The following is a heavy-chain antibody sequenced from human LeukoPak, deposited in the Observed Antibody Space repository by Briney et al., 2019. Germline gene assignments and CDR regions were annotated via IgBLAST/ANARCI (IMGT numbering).Heavy chain of an antibody. Sequence: ASVKVSCKASGYTFTGYYMHWVRQAPGQGLEWMGWINPNSGGTNYAQKFQGRVTMTRDTSISTAYIELSRLRSDDTAVYYCERVYDYIWGSYRYDAFDIWGQGTMVTVSS. V-gene: IGHV1-2*02. CDR3: ERVYDYIWGSYRYDAFDI. J-gene: IGHJ3*02. D-gene: IGHD3-16*02. CDR2: INPNSGGT. CDR1: GYTFTGYY.